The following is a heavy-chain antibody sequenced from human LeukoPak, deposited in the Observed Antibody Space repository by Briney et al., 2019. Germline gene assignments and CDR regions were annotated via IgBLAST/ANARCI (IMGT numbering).Heavy chain of an antibody. CDR2: IYYSGST. CDR3: ARGGYGVHGGDFDY. Sequence: PSETVSLTCTVSGGSISSYYWSWIRQPPGKGLEWIGYIYYSGSTNYNPSLKSRVTISVDTSKNQFSLRLSSVTAADTAVYYCARGGYGVHGGDFDYWGQGTLVTVSS. D-gene: IGHD4-17*01. V-gene: IGHV4-59*08. J-gene: IGHJ4*02. CDR1: GGSISSYY.